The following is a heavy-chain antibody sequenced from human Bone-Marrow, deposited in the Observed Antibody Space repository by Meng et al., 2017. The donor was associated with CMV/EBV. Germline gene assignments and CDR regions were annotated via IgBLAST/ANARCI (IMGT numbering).Heavy chain of an antibody. J-gene: IGHJ4*02. CDR3: AREGRDREFDY. V-gene: IGHV1-69*10. CDR2: IIPILGIA. D-gene: IGHD3-22*01. CDR1: GGTFSSYA. Sequence: SVKLSCKASGGTFSSYAISWVRQAPGQGLEWMGGIIPILGIANYAQKFQGRVTITADKSTSTAYMELSSLRSEDTAVYYCAREGRDREFDYWGQGTLVTVSS.